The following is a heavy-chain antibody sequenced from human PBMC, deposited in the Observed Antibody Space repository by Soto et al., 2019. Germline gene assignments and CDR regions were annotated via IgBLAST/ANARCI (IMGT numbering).Heavy chain of an antibody. CDR1: GFTFSNYA. D-gene: IGHD6-19*01. J-gene: IGHJ4*02. CDR3: AKEPYSSGWYGELDY. CDR2: ISGSGSNT. Sequence: PGGSLRLSCAASGFTFSNYAMSWVRQAPGRGLEWVSGISGSGSNTYYADSVKGRFTISRDNSKNTLYLQMNSLRAEDTAVYYCAKEPYSSGWYGELDYRALRTPVTVSS. V-gene: IGHV3-23*01.